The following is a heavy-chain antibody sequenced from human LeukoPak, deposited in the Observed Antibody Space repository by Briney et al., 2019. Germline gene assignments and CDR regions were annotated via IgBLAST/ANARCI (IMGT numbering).Heavy chain of an antibody. D-gene: IGHD3-3*01. CDR1: GGTFSSYT. J-gene: IGHJ6*02. CDR2: IIPILGIA. Sequence: GASVKVSCKASGGTFSSYTISWVRQAPGQGLEWMGRIIPILGIANYAQKFQGRVTITADKSTSTAYMELSSLRSEDTAVYYCARDRRLILEWLSSSRYGMDVWGQGTTVTVSS. CDR3: ARDRRLILEWLSSSRYGMDV. V-gene: IGHV1-69*04.